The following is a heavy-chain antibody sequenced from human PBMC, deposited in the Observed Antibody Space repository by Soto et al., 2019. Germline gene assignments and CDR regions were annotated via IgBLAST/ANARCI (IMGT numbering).Heavy chain of an antibody. D-gene: IGHD6-13*01. CDR3: AHRVAAAGTGTYDY. Sequence: QITLKESGPTLVKPTQPLTLTCTFSGFSLSTSGVGVGWIRQPPGKALEWLALIYWNDDKRYSPSLKSRLTITKDTSKNQVVLTMTNMDPVDTATYYCAHRVAAAGTGTYDYWGQGTLVTVSS. J-gene: IGHJ4*02. V-gene: IGHV2-5*01. CDR2: IYWNDDK. CDR1: GFSLSTSGVG.